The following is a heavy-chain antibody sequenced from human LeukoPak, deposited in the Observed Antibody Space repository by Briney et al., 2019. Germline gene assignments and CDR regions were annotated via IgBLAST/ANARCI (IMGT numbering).Heavy chain of an antibody. CDR1: GGSISSSSYY. D-gene: IGHD6-13*01. Sequence: SETLSLTCIVSGGSISSSSYYWGWIRQPPGKGLEWIGSIYYSGSTYYNPSLKSRVTISVDTSKNQFSLKLSSVTAADTAVYYCATPYPAAASYWGQGTLVTVSS. V-gene: IGHV4-39*01. CDR3: ATPYPAAASY. CDR2: IYYSGST. J-gene: IGHJ4*02.